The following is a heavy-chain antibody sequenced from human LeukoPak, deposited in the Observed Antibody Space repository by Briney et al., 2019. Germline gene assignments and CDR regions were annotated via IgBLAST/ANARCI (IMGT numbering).Heavy chain of an antibody. CDR3: ARGTYYYASSGYFDAFDI. Sequence: GSAVKVSCKASGGTFISYAISGLRQAPGRGVEWMGGSIPIFSTANYAQKFQGRVTITTDESTSTAYMELSSLRSEDTAVYYCARGTYYYASSGYFDAFDIWGQGTMVTVSS. V-gene: IGHV1-69*05. J-gene: IGHJ3*02. CDR2: SIPIFSTA. D-gene: IGHD3-22*01. CDR1: GGTFISYA.